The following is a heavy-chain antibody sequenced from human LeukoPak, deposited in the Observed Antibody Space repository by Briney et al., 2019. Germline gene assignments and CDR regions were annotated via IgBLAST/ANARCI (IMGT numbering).Heavy chain of an antibody. V-gene: IGHV1-46*01. J-gene: IGHJ3*02. D-gene: IGHD6-19*01. CDR2: INPSGGST. CDR3: ARSGWDDAFDI. Sequence: ASVKVSCNASGYTFTSYYMHWVRQAPGQGLEWMGIINPSGGSTSYAQKFQGRVTMTRDTSTSTVYMELSSLRSEDTAVYYCARSGWDDAFDIWGQGTTVTVSS. CDR1: GYTFTSYY.